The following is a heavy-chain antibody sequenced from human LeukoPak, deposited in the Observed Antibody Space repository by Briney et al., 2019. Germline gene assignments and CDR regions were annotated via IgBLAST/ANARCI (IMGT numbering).Heavy chain of an antibody. CDR2: ISAYNGNT. CDR3: GGALVDGYKELGY. J-gene: IGHJ4*02. Sequence: ASVTVSCKHSGYRFTTYGLTWVRPAPGQGLEWMGWISAYNGNTNYAQKLQGRVTMTTDTSTSTAYMELRSMSSDDAALYYCGGALVDGYKELGYWGQGTLVTVSS. CDR1: GYRFTTYG. D-gene: IGHD5-24*01. V-gene: IGHV1-18*01.